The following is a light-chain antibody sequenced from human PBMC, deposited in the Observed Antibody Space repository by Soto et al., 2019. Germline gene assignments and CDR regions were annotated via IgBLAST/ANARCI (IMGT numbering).Light chain of an antibody. CDR1: QDISSY. V-gene: IGKV1-9*01. CDR2: AAS. J-gene: IGKJ2*01. CDR3: QQSYT. Sequence: DIQLTQSPSFLSASVGDRVTITCRASQDISSYLAWYQQKPGKAPKLLIYAASTLQSGVPSRFSGSGSGTEFTLTISSLQPEDFATYYCQQSYTFGQGTKLEIK.